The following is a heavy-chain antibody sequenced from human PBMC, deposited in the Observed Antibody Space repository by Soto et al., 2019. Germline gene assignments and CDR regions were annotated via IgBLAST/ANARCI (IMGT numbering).Heavy chain of an antibody. Sequence: SPTLSLTCAISGDSVSSNSAAWNWIRQSPSRGLEWLGRTYYRSKWYNDYAVSVKSRITINPDTSKNQFSLQLNSVTPEDTAVYYCARDLVRGVIKLYYYGMDVWGQGTTVTVSS. CDR1: GDSVSSNSAA. CDR3: ARDLVRGVIKLYYYGMDV. J-gene: IGHJ6*02. V-gene: IGHV6-1*01. D-gene: IGHD3-10*01. CDR2: TYYRSKWYN.